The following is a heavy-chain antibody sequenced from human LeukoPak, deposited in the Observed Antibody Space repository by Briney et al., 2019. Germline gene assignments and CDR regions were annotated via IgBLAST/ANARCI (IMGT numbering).Heavy chain of an antibody. D-gene: IGHD3-9*01. CDR1: GFTFSRYG. Sequence: GGSLRLSCAASGFTFSRYGMHWVRQAPGKGLEWVAVISYDGSNKYYADSVKGRFTISRDNSKNTLYLQMNSLRAEDTAVYYCAYDGDKQDILTGPFDYWGQGTLVTVSS. V-gene: IGHV3-30*18. CDR3: AYDGDKQDILTGPFDY. J-gene: IGHJ4*02. CDR2: ISYDGSNK.